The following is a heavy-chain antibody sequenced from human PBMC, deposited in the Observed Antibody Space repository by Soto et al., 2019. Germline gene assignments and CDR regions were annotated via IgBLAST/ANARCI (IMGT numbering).Heavy chain of an antibody. CDR3: AKDYGDYMDYYGMDV. CDR1: GFTFSSYG. J-gene: IGHJ6*02. Sequence: QVQLVESGGGVVQPGRSLRLSCAASGFTFSSYGMHWVRQAPGKGLEWVAVISYDGSNKYYADSVKGRFTISRDNSKNTLYLQMNRLRAEDTAVYYCAKDYGDYMDYYGMDVWGQGTTVTVSS. CDR2: ISYDGSNK. V-gene: IGHV3-30*18. D-gene: IGHD4-17*01.